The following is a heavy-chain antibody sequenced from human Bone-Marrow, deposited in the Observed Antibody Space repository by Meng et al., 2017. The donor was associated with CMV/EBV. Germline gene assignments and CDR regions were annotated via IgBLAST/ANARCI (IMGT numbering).Heavy chain of an antibody. Sequence: GSLRLSCTVSGYSISSGYYWGWIRQPPGKGLEWIGSIYHSGSTYYNPSLKSRVTISVDTSKNQFSLKLSSVTAADTAVYYCARRRSSGGWFDPWGQGTLVTVSS. D-gene: IGHD3-10*01. CDR2: IYHSGST. CDR3: ARRRSSGGWFDP. J-gene: IGHJ5*02. CDR1: GYSISSGYY. V-gene: IGHV4-38-2*02.